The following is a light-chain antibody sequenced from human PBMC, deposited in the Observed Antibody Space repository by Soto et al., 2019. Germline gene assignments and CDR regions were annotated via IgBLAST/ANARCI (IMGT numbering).Light chain of an antibody. CDR2: GNN. J-gene: IGLJ2*01. V-gene: IGLV6-57*04. CDR3: QVYDSDNYVV. Sequence: NFMLTQPHSVSESPGKTVTISCTRSSGSIASSLVQWYHQRPGSAPATVIFGNNQRPSGVSDRFSGSIDSSSSSASLTISGRRTEYEGDYYCQVYDSDNYVVFGGGTKLTVL. CDR1: SGSIASSL.